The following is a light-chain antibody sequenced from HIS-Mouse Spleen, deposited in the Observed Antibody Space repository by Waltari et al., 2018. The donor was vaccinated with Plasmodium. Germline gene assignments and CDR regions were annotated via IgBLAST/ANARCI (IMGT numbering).Light chain of an antibody. Sequence: DIQMTQSPSSLSASVGDRVTITCRASQSISSYLTWYQQKPWKAPKLLIYARSSLQSGVPSRFSGSGSGTDFTLTISSLQPEDFATYYCQQSYSTPITFGQGTRLEIK. J-gene: IGKJ5*01. CDR3: QQSYSTPIT. CDR1: QSISSY. V-gene: IGKV1-39*01. CDR2: ARS.